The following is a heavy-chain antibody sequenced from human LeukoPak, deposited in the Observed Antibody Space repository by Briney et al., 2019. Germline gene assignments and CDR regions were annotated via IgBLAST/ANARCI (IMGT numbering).Heavy chain of an antibody. CDR3: ARDQSIAAAGSWFDP. Sequence: ASVKVSCKASGYTFTGYYMHWVRQAPGQGLEWMGWINPNSGGTNYAQKFQGRVTMTRDTSISTAYMELSRLRSDDTAVYYCARDQSIAAAGSWFDPWGQGTLVTVSS. D-gene: IGHD6-13*01. CDR1: GYTFTGYY. J-gene: IGHJ5*02. CDR2: INPNSGGT. V-gene: IGHV1-2*02.